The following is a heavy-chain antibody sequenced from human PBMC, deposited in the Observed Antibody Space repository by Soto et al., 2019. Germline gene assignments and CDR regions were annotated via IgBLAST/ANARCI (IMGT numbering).Heavy chain of an antibody. J-gene: IGHJ4*02. CDR3: ARRGRITMVRGVIPSSYYFDY. D-gene: IGHD3-10*01. Sequence: QVQLQESGPGLVKPSQTLSLTCTVSGGSISSGGYYWSWIRQHPGKCLEWIGYIYYSGSTYYNTSLKSRVTISVYTSKNQFSLKLSSVTAADTAVYYCARRGRITMVRGVIPSSYYFDYWGQGTLVTVSS. CDR2: IYYSGST. CDR1: GGSISSGGYY. V-gene: IGHV4-31*03.